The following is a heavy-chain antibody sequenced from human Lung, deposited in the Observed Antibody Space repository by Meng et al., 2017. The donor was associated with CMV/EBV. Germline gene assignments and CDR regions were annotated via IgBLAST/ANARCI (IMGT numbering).Heavy chain of an antibody. CDR3: ARGNGWRFDY. Sequence: HVQLVQYGSELNKPGESVKVPCQAAGYTFTSSSMNWVRHAPGQGLEWMGWININTGNPTYAQGFTGRFVFSLDTSVSTAYLQIDSLKADDTAVYYCARGNGWRFDYWGQGTLVTVSS. CDR1: GYTFTSSS. V-gene: IGHV7-4-1*01. CDR2: ININTGNP. D-gene: IGHD6-19*01. J-gene: IGHJ4*02.